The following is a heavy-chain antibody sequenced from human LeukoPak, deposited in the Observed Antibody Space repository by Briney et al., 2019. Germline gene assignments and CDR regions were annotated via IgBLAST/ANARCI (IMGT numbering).Heavy chain of an antibody. V-gene: IGHV3-21*05. D-gene: IGHD3-22*01. J-gene: IGHJ4*02. CDR3: ARDAPPADYYDSSGPSDY. CDR1: GFTFSTYN. CDR2: ISSSGSSI. Sequence: GGSQRLSCAASGFTFSTYNMNWVRQAPGKGLEWVSYISSSGSSIYYADSVKGRFTISRDNAKNTLYLQMNSLRAEDTAVYYCARDAPPADYYDSSGPSDYWGQGTLVTVSS.